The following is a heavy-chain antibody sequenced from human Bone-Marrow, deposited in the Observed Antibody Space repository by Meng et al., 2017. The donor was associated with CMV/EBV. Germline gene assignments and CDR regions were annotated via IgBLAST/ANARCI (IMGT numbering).Heavy chain of an antibody. V-gene: IGHV5-51*01. D-gene: IGHD5-18*01. CDR2: IYPGDSDI. CDR3: ARQLWGFTYANID. CDR1: GYRFSSYW. J-gene: IGHJ4*02. Sequence: GGSLRLSCEGSGYRFSSYWVAWVRQMPGKGLEWMGSIYPGDSDIRYSPSFQGQVTISADKSTSIAYLQWNSLKASDTGTYYCARQLWGFTYANIDWGQGTRVTVSS.